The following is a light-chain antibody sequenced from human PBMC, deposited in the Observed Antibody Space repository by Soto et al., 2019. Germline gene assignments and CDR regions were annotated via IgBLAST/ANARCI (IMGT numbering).Light chain of an antibody. V-gene: IGKV3-11*01. J-gene: IGKJ3*01. CDR3: QQRSNWPPEVT. Sequence: ESVLTQSPDTLSLSPGERATLYCRASQSVSSSLAWYQQKPGQAPRLLIYDASNRATGIPARFSGSGSGTDFTLTISSLEPEDFAVYYCQQRSNWPPEVTFGPGPKVDI. CDR1: QSVSSS. CDR2: DAS.